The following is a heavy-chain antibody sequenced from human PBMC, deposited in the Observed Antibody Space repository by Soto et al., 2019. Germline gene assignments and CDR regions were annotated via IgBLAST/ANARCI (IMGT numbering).Heavy chain of an antibody. CDR1: GGTFSRYA. V-gene: IGHV1-69*13. D-gene: IGHD2-15*01. J-gene: IGHJ4*02. Sequence: SVKVSCKASGGTFSRYAISWVRQAPGQGLEWMGGIIPIFGKANYAQKFQGRVTITADESTSTAYMELSSLRSEDTAVYYCARGYCSGGSCYRPFGYWGQGTLVTVSS. CDR3: ARGYCSGGSCYRPFGY. CDR2: IIPIFGKA.